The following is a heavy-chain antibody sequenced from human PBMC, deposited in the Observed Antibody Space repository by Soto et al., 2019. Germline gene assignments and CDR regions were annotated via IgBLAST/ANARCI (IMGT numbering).Heavy chain of an antibody. CDR2: IKSXADGGXI. CDR3: XXXXXXXXDV. CDR1: GFTFSDAW. Sequence: EVQLVESGGGLVEPGGSLRLSCAASGFTFSDAWMNWVRQAPGXXLEWVARIKSXADGGXIDYXXSVXXRXXIXGDXSXXXXXXXXXXXXXXXXXXXXXXXXXXXXXDVWGQGTTVTVSS. V-gene: IGHV3-15*07. J-gene: IGHJ6*02.